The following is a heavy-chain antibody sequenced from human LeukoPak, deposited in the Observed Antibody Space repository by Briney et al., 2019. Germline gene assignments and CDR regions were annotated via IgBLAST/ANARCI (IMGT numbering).Heavy chain of an antibody. D-gene: IGHD3-3*01. V-gene: IGHV5-51*01. CDR1: GYSFTSYW. J-gene: IGHJ6*02. CDR3: ARGSYDFWSGPEGMDV. CDR2: IYPGDSDT. Sequence: GESLKISCKGSGYSFTSYWNGWVRQMPGKGLEWMGIIYPGDSDTRYSPSFQGQVTISADKSISTAYLQWSSLKASDTAMYYCARGSYDFWSGPEGMDVWGQGTTVTVSS.